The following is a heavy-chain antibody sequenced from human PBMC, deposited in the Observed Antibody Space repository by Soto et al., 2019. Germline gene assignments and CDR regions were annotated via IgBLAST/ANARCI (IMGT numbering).Heavy chain of an antibody. CDR1: GFTFSSYA. J-gene: IGHJ4*02. D-gene: IGHD6-13*01. Sequence: EVQLLESGGGLVQPGGSLRLSCAASGFTFSSYAMRWVRQAPGKGLEWVSTISGSGGSTYYADSVKGRFTISRDNSKHTLYLQMNSLRAEDTAVYYCARRGPGTYFDYWGQGTLVTVSS. CDR2: ISGSGGST. V-gene: IGHV3-23*01. CDR3: ARRGPGTYFDY.